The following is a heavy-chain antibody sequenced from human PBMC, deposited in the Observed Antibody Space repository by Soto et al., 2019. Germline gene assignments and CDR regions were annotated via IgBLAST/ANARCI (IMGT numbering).Heavy chain of an antibody. D-gene: IGHD3-22*01. V-gene: IGHV1-8*01. CDR2: MNPNSGNT. J-gene: IGHJ5*02. CDR3: ARAKYYYDSSGYYYDAYWFDP. CDR1: GYAFTSYD. Sequence: ASVKVSCKASGYAFTSYDINWVRQATGQGLEWMGWMNPNSGNTGYAQKFQGRVTMTRNTSISTAYMELSSLRSEDTAVYYCARAKYYYDSSGYYYDAYWFDPWGQGTLVTVYS.